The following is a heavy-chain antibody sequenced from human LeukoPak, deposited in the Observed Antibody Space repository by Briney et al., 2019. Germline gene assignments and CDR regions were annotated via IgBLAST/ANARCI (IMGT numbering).Heavy chain of an antibody. D-gene: IGHD6-13*01. CDR1: GGSFSGYY. J-gene: IGHJ4*02. CDR3: ARVVWRYSSSWYKTLPFDY. Sequence: SETLSLTWAVYGGSFSGYYWSWIRQPPGKGLEWIGEINHSGSTNYNPSLKSRVTISVDTSKNQFSLKLSSVTAADTAVYYCARVVWRYSSSWYKTLPFDYWGQGTLVTVSS. CDR2: INHSGST. V-gene: IGHV4-34*01.